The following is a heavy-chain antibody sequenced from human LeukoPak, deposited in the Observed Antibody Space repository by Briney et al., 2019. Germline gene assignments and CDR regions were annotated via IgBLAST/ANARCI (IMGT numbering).Heavy chain of an antibody. CDR1: AGSISDYY. D-gene: IGHD1-1*01. J-gene: IGHJ4*02. Sequence: SETLSLTCTLSAGSISDYYWGWIRQPPGKGLEWIGYIHNSGATNYNPSLKSRVTISLDTSKNDFSLKLSSVTAADTAIYYCGRWKIAALAFDYWGQGNLVTVSS. V-gene: IGHV4-59*01. CDR2: IHNSGAT. CDR3: GRWKIAALAFDY.